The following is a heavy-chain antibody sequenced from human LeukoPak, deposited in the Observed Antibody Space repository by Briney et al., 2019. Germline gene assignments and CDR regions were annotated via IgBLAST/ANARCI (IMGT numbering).Heavy chain of an antibody. CDR3: ARAALPGTSSSSPEVDY. J-gene: IGHJ4*02. CDR2: FDPEDGET. Sequence: ASVKVSCKVSGYTLTELSMHWVRQAPGKGLEWMGGFDPEDGETFYAQKFQGRVTMTRDMSTSTVYMELSSLRSEDTAVYYCARAALPGTSSSSPEVDYWGQGTLVTVSS. CDR1: GYTLTELS. V-gene: IGHV1-24*01. D-gene: IGHD6-6*01.